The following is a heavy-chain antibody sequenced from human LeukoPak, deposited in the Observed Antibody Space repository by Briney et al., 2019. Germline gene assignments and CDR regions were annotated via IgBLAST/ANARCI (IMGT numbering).Heavy chain of an antibody. CDR2: IYTSENT. CDR3: ARGARSSWYNY. J-gene: IGHJ4*02. D-gene: IGHD6-13*01. CDR1: GGSIGSGSYY. V-gene: IGHV4-61*02. Sequence: SETLSLTCTVSGGSIGSGSYYWSWIRQPAGKGLEWIGRIYTSENTNYNPSLKSRVTISVDTSKNQFSLKLSSVTAADTAVYYCARGARSSWYNYWGQGTLVTVSS.